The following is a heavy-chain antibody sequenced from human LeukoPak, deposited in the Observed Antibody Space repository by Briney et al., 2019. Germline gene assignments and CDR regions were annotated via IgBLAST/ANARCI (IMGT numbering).Heavy chain of an antibody. D-gene: IGHD6-13*01. J-gene: IGHJ5*02. V-gene: IGHV3-49*04. CDR3: TSSYSSSWENWFDP. CDR1: GFTFGAYA. Sequence: GGSLRLSCTACGFTFGAYAVSSVRQAPGQGLEWVGFIRSKAYGGTTEYAASVKDRFTISRDDSKSIAYLQMNSLKTEDTAVYYCTSSYSSSWENWFDPWGQGTLVTVST. CDR2: IRSKAYGGTT.